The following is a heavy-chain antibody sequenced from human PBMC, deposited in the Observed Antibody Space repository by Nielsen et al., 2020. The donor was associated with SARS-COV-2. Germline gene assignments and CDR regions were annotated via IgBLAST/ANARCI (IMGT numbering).Heavy chain of an antibody. CDR1: GYTFTSYY. V-gene: IGHV1-8*02. Sequence: ASVKVSCKASGYTFTSYYMHWVRQAPGQGLEWMGWMNPNSGNTGYAQKFQGRVTMTRNTSISTAYMELSSLRSEDTAVYYCARGHPITIFGVVIIPHYYGMDVWGQGTTVTVSS. CDR3: ARGHPITIFGVVIIPHYYGMDV. D-gene: IGHD3-3*01. CDR2: MNPNSGNT. J-gene: IGHJ6*02.